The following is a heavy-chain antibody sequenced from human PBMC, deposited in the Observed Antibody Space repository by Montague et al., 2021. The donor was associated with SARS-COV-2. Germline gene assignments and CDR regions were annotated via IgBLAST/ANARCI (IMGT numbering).Heavy chain of an antibody. CDR3: ARSIWFGPFDY. Sequence: YRRLSCAASGFTFSSYWMSWVRQAPGKGLEWVANIKQDGSEKYYVDSVKGRFTISRDNAKTSLFLQMNSLRAEDTAVYFCARSIWFGPFDYWGQGTLVTVSS. CDR1: GFTFSSYW. V-gene: IGHV3-7*01. J-gene: IGHJ4*02. D-gene: IGHD3-10*01. CDR2: IKQDGSEK.